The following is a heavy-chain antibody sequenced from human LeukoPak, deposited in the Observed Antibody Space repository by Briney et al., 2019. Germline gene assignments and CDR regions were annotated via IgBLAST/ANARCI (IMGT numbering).Heavy chain of an antibody. J-gene: IGHJ4*02. CDR1: GGSISSSSYY. V-gene: IGHV4-39*07. D-gene: IGHD6-19*01. CDR3: ARDLVVAGNSYYFDY. CDR2: IYYSGST. Sequence: SETLSLTCTVSGGSISSSSYYWGWIRQPPGKGLEWIGSIYYSGSTNYNPSLKSRVTISVDKSKNQFSLKLSSVTAADTAVYYCARDLVVAGNSYYFDYWGQGTLVTVSS.